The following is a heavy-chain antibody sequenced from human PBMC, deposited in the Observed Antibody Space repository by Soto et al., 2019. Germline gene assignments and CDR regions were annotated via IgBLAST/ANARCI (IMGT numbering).Heavy chain of an antibody. CDR3: AKEGRATMIVGNDAFDI. J-gene: IGHJ3*02. CDR1: GFTFSSYA. CDR2: ISGSGSDT. D-gene: IGHD3-22*01. Sequence: GGSLRLSCAASGFTFSSYALSWVRQAPGKGLEWVSTISGSGSDTYYADSVKGRFTISRDNSKNTLYLQMNSLRAEDTAVYYCAKEGRATMIVGNDAFDIWGQGTMVTVSS. V-gene: IGHV3-23*01.